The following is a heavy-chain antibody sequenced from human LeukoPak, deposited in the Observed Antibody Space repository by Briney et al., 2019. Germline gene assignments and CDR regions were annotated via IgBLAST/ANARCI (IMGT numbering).Heavy chain of an antibody. V-gene: IGHV3-30*04. CDR1: GFTFSSYA. J-gene: IGHJ4*02. Sequence: GGSLRHSCAASGFTFSSYAMHWVRQAPGKGLEWVAVISYDGSNKYYADCVKGRFTISRDNSKNTLYLQMNSLRAEDTAVYYCATFDYGDYEYYFDYWGQGTLVTVSS. CDR3: ATFDYGDYEYYFDY. D-gene: IGHD4-17*01. CDR2: ISYDGSNK.